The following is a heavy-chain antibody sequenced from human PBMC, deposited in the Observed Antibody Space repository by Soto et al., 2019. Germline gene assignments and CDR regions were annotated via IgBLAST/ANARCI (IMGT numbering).Heavy chain of an antibody. CDR1: GGSISSGGYS. Sequence: PSETLSLTCAVSGGSISSGGYSWSWIRQPPGKGLEWIGYIYHSGSTYYNPSLKSRVTISVDRSKNQFSLKLSSVTAADTAVYYCARANSGYVRFDYWGQGTLVTVS. CDR2: IYHSGST. D-gene: IGHD5-12*01. V-gene: IGHV4-30-2*01. CDR3: ARANSGYVRFDY. J-gene: IGHJ4*02.